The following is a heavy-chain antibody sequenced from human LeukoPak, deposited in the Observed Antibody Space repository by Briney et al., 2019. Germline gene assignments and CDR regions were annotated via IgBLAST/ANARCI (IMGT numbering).Heavy chain of an antibody. D-gene: IGHD3-3*01. CDR3: AREFRTYYDFWSGFYIFEY. J-gene: IGHJ4*02. CDR1: GYTFTNYG. CDR2: ISTYNANT. V-gene: IGHV1-18*01. Sequence: GASVKVSCKASGYTFTNYGINWVRQAPGQGLEWMGWISTYNANTNYAQKFQGRVTMTTDTSTSTAYVELRSLRSDDTAVYYCAREFRTYYDFWSGFYIFEYWGQGTLVTVSS.